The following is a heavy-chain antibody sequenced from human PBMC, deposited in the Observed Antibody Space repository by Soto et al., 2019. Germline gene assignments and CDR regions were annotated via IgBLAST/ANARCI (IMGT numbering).Heavy chain of an antibody. CDR2: IYHSGST. CDR1: GGSISSGGYS. CDR3: PRSTIAPHLFMYSFDS. D-gene: IGHD6-6*01. J-gene: IGHJ4*01. V-gene: IGHV4-30-2*01. Sequence: SETLSLTCAVSGGSISSGGYSWSWIRQPPGKGLEWIGYIYHSGSTYYNPSLKSRVTISVDRSKNQLSLEPSSVTAADTAVYYCPRSTIAPHLFMYSFDSWGQGTLVTVSS.